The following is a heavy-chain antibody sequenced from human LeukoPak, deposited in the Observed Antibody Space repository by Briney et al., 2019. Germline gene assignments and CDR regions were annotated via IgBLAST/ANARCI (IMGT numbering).Heavy chain of an antibody. V-gene: IGHV3-23*01. Sequence: GGSLRLSCAATGLPFSRYAMNWARQAPGKGLECVSANSGRCGSTYYADSVKGRFTIYRNNSKNTLYLQMNSMRAEDTAVYYCAKAGCVRASCYTLNWFDPWGQGTLVTVSS. J-gene: IGHJ5*02. D-gene: IGHD2-2*02. CDR1: GLPFSRYA. CDR3: AKAGCVRASCYTLNWFDP. CDR2: NSGRCGST.